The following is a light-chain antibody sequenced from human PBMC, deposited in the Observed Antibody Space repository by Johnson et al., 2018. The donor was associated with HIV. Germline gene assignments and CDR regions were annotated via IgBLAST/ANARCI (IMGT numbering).Light chain of an antibody. Sequence: QSVLTQPPSVSAAPGQKVTISCSGSSSNIGNNYVSWYQQLPGTAPKLLMYENNKRPSGIPDRFSGSKSGTSATLGITGLPTGAEADYYYGTRGGSLSAQGYGFGTGTKVTVL. CDR3: GTRGGSLSAQGYG. V-gene: IGLV1-51*02. CDR1: SSNIGNNY. J-gene: IGLJ1*01. CDR2: ENN.